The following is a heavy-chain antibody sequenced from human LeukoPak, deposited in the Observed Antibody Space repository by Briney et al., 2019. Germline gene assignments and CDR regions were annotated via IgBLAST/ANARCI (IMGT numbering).Heavy chain of an antibody. CDR3: ARDYKADF. J-gene: IGHJ4*02. D-gene: IGHD3-10*01. CDR2: ISSSSSYI. CDR1: GFTFSSYS. V-gene: IGHV3-21*04. Sequence: PGGSLRLSCAASGFTFSSYSMNWVRQAPGKGLEWVSSISSSSSYIYYADSVKGRFTISGDNSKNTLYLQMNSLRGEDTAIYYCARDYKADFWGQGTLVTVSS.